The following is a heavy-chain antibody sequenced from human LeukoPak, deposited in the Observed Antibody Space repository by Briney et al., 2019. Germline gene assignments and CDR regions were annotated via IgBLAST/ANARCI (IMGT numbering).Heavy chain of an antibody. V-gene: IGHV3-23*01. Sequence: GGSLRLSCAASGFTCSSYAMSWVRQAPGKGLEWVSAISGSGGSTYYADSVKGRFTISRDNSKNTLYLQMNSLRAEDTAVYYCAKAWGATHEFDYWGQGTLVTVSS. D-gene: IGHD1-26*01. J-gene: IGHJ4*02. CDR3: AKAWGATHEFDY. CDR1: GFTCSSYA. CDR2: ISGSGGST.